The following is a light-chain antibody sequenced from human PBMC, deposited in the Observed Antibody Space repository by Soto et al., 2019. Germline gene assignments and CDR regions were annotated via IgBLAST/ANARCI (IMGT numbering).Light chain of an antibody. CDR2: DAS. CDR1: QSVSSTY. Sequence: EIVLTQSPATLSVSPGERATLSCRASQSVSSTYLAWYQQKPGQAPRLLIYDASSRATGIPDRFSGSGSGTDFTLTISRLEPEDFAVYYCQQYGSSPPITFGQGTRLEI. V-gene: IGKV3-20*01. CDR3: QQYGSSPPIT. J-gene: IGKJ5*01.